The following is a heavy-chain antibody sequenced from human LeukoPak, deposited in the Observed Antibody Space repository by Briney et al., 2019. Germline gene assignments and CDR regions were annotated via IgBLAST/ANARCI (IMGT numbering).Heavy chain of an antibody. CDR3: ARYRYSGSYWGPFDY. J-gene: IGHJ4*02. CDR1: GYSFTSYW. CDR2: IYPGDSDT. D-gene: IGHD1-26*01. V-gene: IGHV5-51*01. Sequence: GESLKISCKGSGYSFTSYWIGWVRQMPGKGLEWMGIIYPGDSDTRYSPSFQGQVTISADKSISTAYLQWSSLKASDTAMYYCARYRYSGSYWGPFDYWGQGTLVTVSS.